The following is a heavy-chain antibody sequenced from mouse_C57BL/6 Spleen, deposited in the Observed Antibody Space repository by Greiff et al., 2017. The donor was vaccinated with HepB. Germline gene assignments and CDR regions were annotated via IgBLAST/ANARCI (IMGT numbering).Heavy chain of an antibody. Sequence: VKLQQPGAELVRPGSSVKLSCKASGYTFTSYWMDWVKQRPGQGLEWIGNIYPSDSETHYNQKFKDKATLTVDKSSSTAYMQLSSLTSEDSAVYYCARYYGSSDYWGQGTTLTVSS. D-gene: IGHD1-1*01. CDR3: ARYYGSSDY. CDR1: GYTFTSYW. CDR2: IYPSDSET. V-gene: IGHV1-61*01. J-gene: IGHJ2*01.